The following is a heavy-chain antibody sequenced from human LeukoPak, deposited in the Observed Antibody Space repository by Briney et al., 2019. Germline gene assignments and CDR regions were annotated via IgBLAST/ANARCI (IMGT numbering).Heavy chain of an antibody. D-gene: IGHD6-6*01. CDR2: IYYSGTS. CDR1: GGSISSGGYY. V-gene: IGHV4-31*03. J-gene: IGHJ4*02. Sequence: PSQTLSPTCTVSGGSISSGGYYWSWIRQHPGKGLEWIGHIYYSGTSFYNPSLTSRVTISVDTSKNQFSLKLTSVNDADTAVYYCARIERSSYSLGFDYWGQGTLVTVSS. CDR3: ARIERSSYSLGFDY.